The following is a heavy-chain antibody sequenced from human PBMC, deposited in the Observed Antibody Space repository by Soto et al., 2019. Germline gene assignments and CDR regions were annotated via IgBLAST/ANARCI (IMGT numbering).Heavy chain of an antibody. CDR3: ARSLTGTTHSDDY. V-gene: IGHV3-21*01. Sequence: EVQLVESGGGLVKPGGSLRLSCAASAFTFSSYSMNWVRQAPGKGLEWVSSISSSSSYIYYADSVKGRFTISRDNAKNSLYLQMNSLRAEDTAVYYCARSLTGTTHSDDYWGQGTLVTVSS. CDR2: ISSSSSYI. J-gene: IGHJ4*02. D-gene: IGHD1-20*01. CDR1: AFTFSSYS.